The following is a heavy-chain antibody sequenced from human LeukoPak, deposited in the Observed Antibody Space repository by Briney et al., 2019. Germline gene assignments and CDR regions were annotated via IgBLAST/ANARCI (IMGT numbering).Heavy chain of an antibody. J-gene: IGHJ4*02. Sequence: ASVKVSCKASGYTFTSYYMHWVRQAPGQGLEWMGIINPSGGSTSYAQKFQGRVTMTRDMSTSTVYMELSSLRSEDTAVYYCARDEGAGDIVVVPAAMPAYYFDYWGQGTLVTVSS. CDR3: ARDEGAGDIVVVPAAMPAYYFDY. D-gene: IGHD2-2*01. CDR1: GYTFTSYY. CDR2: INPSGGST. V-gene: IGHV1-46*01.